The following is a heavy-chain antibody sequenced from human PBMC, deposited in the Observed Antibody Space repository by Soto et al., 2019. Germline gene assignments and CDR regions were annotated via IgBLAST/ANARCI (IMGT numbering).Heavy chain of an antibody. V-gene: IGHV1-3*01. J-gene: IGHJ6*02. Sequence: GASVKVSCKASGYTFTSYAMHWVRQAPGQRLEWMGWINAGNGNTKYSQKFQGRVTITRDTSASTAYMELSSLRSEDTAVYYCARSHSGSYAIGMDVWGQGTTVTVSS. CDR3: ARSHSGSYAIGMDV. CDR1: GYTFTSYA. CDR2: INAGNGNT. D-gene: IGHD1-26*01.